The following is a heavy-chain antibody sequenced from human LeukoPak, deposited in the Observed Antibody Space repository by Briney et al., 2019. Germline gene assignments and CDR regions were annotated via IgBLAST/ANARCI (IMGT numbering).Heavy chain of an antibody. V-gene: IGHV3-53*01. J-gene: IGHJ3*02. CDR3: ARARYCSGGTCYYAFDI. CDR1: GFTVSSNY. Sequence: GGSLRLSCAASGFTVSSNYMSWVRQAPGKGLEGVSVIYSGGSTYYADSVKGRFTISRDNSKNTLYLQMNSLRAEDTAVYYCARARYCSGGTCYYAFDIWGQGTMVTVSS. D-gene: IGHD2-15*01. CDR2: IYSGGST.